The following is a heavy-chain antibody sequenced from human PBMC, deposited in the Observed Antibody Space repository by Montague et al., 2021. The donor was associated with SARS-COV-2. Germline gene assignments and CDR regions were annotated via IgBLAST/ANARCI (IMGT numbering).Heavy chain of an antibody. CDR3: ARVKVGATNLIYFDY. Sequence: TLSLTCSVSGGSISSGGYYWSWIRRHPGKGLEWIGYIYYTGRTYYNPSLKSRVSMSVDTSNNLFSLSLGSLTAADTAVFYCARVKVGATNLIYFDYWGQGTLVTVSS. CDR2: IYYTGRT. D-gene: IGHD1-26*01. CDR1: GGSISSGGYY. V-gene: IGHV4-31*03. J-gene: IGHJ4*02.